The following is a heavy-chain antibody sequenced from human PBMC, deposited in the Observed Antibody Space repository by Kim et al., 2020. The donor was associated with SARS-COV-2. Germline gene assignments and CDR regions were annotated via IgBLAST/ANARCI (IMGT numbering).Heavy chain of an antibody. D-gene: IGHD3-22*01. J-gene: IGHJ4*02. V-gene: IGHV5-51*01. CDR3: ARQRPYYYDTRAYHYPKCYLDF. Sequence: GESLKISCKGSGYSFTSYWIGWVRQMPGKGLEWMGIIYPHDSDTKYSPSFQGQVTFSADKSISTVFLQWSSLKASDTAIYYCARQRPYYYDTRAYHYPKCYLDFWGLGTLVTVSS. CDR1: GYSFTSYW. CDR2: IYPHDSDT.